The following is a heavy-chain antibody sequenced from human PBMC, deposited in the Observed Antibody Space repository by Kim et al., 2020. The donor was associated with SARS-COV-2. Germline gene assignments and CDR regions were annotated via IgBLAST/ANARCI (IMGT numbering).Heavy chain of an antibody. J-gene: IGHJ5*02. Sequence: GGSLRLSCAASGFTFRNYGMHWLRQAPGKGLEWVAIISTDGSKAYYADSVKGRLTISRDNSKNMLFLQLNSLRADDTSVYYCARDLDPSGHFSFFDPWGQGTLLTVSS. CDR2: ISTDGSKA. CDR3: ARDLDPSGHFSFFDP. V-gene: IGHV3-30*12. D-gene: IGHD3-22*01. CDR1: GFTFRNYG.